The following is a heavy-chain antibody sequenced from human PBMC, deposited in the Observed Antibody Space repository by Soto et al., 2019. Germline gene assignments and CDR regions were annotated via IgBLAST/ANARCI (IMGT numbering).Heavy chain of an antibody. CDR1: GVGFVDYA. V-gene: IGHV3-9*01. Sequence: EVQLVESGGGLVQPGRSLRVSCAASGVGFVDYAMHWVRQGPGKGLEWVSGISWNSGNIGYAGSVKGRFTISRDNAKNSLYLQMNSLRTEDTALYYCAINDRYFDLWGRGTLVTVSS. CDR3: AINDRYFDL. CDR2: ISWNSGNI. D-gene: IGHD1-1*01. J-gene: IGHJ2*01.